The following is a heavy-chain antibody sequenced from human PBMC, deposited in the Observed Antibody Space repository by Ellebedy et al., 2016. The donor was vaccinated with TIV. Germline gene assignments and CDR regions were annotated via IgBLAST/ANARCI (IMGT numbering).Heavy chain of an antibody. CDR3: ARLLGEMGYYYGMDV. V-gene: IGHV4-34*09. Sequence: SETLSLTCAVYGGSFSGYYWSWIRQPPGKGLEWIGEINHSGSTYYNPSLASRIIISVDTSKNQFSLTLTSVTAADTAVYYCARLLGEMGYYYGMDVWGQGTTVTVSS. CDR1: GGSFSGYY. CDR2: INHSGST. D-gene: IGHD3-10*01. J-gene: IGHJ6*02.